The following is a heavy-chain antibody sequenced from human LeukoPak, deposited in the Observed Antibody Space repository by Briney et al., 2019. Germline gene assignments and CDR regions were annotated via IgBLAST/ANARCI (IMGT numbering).Heavy chain of an antibody. CDR1: GFTFNDYH. V-gene: IGHV3-11*06. CDR3: ATSYFDSSGYLQYFDD. Sequence: VGSLTLSCAASGFTFNDYHMSWIRQAPGKGLEWVACISSDNTYTDYADSVKGRFTISRDNPKKSLYLQLNSLRDEDTAVYYCATSYFDSSGYLQYFDDWGQATLVTVSS. CDR2: ISSDNTYT. J-gene: IGHJ4*02. D-gene: IGHD3-22*01.